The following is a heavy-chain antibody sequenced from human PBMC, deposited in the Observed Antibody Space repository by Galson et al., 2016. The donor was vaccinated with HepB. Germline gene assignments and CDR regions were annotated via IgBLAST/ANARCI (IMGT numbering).Heavy chain of an antibody. V-gene: IGHV2-5*01. CDR1: GFSPDAHGVG. Sequence: PALVKPTQTLTLTCTFSGFSPDAHGVGVGWVRQPPGKALEWLSLLHWNGDKRYSPSLKSRLTITKDASKNQVVFTVGNLDPTDTATYYCVHQFSATKFVDAFDVWGRGTMVAVSS. CDR3: VHQFSATKFVDAFDV. J-gene: IGHJ3*01. CDR2: LHWNGDK. D-gene: IGHD3-10*01.